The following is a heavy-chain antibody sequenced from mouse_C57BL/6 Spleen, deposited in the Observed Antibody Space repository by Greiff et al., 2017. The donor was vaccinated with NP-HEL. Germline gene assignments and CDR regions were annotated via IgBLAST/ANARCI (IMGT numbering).Heavy chain of an antibody. D-gene: IGHD1-1*01. V-gene: IGHV1-61*01. CDR1: GYTFTSYW. CDR2: IYPSDSET. J-gene: IGHJ1*03. Sequence: QVQLQQPGAELVRPGSSVKLSCKASGYTFTSYWMDWVKQRPGQGLEWIGNIYPSDSETHYNQKFKDKATLTVDKSSSTAYMQLSSLTSEDSAVYYCARTYYYGSEWYFDVWGTGTTVTVSS. CDR3: ARTYYYGSEWYFDV.